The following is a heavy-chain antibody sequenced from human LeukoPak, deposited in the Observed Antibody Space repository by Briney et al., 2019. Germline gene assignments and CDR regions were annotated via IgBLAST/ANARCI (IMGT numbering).Heavy chain of an antibody. CDR2: IRSDPLRGTT. CDR1: GITLRDYA. Sequence: GRSLRLSCSASGITLRDYALSWFRQAPGKGLEWVGFIRSDPLRGTTEYAASVKGRFTISRDDSKGIAYLQMNSLRAEDTAVYYCARAKPKNMVRGLIMRRESRYYFDYWGQGTLVTVSS. CDR3: ARAKPKNMVRGLIMRRESRYYFDY. V-gene: IGHV3-49*03. D-gene: IGHD3-10*01. J-gene: IGHJ4*02.